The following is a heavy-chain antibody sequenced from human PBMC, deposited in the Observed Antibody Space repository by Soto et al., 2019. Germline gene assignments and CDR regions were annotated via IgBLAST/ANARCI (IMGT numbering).Heavy chain of an antibody. D-gene: IGHD5-18*01. CDR2: IWYDGTNK. CDR1: GFIFSNYG. Sequence: RRLSCAASGFIFSNYGMHWVRQAAGKGLEWVAVIWYDGTNKYYADSVKGRFTISRDNSKNALYLQMNSLRAEDMAVYYCARAGDIVMGTHELGAFDIWGQGTVVTVSS. J-gene: IGHJ3*02. CDR3: ARAGDIVMGTHELGAFDI. V-gene: IGHV3-33*01.